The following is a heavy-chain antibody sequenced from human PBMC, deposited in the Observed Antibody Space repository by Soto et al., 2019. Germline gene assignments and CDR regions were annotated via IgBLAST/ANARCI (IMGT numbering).Heavy chain of an antibody. CDR1: GFTFDDYT. V-gene: IGHV3-43*01. CDR2: ISWDGGST. D-gene: IGHD4-17*01. Sequence: GGSLRLSCAASGFTFDDYTMHWVRQAPGKGLEWVSLISWDGGSTYYADSVKGRFTISRDNSKNSLYLQMNSLRTEDTALYYCAKDVTGLKTTVTTYFDYWGQGTLVTVSS. J-gene: IGHJ4*02. CDR3: AKDVTGLKTTVTTYFDY.